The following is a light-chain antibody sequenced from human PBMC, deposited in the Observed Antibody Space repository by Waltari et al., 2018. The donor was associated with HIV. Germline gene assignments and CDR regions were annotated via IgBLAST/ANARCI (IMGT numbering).Light chain of an antibody. CDR1: NSNIGGNS. CDR3: AAWDDSRNGEVI. CDR2: SNN. J-gene: IGLJ2*01. V-gene: IGLV1-44*01. Sequence: QSVLTQPPSASGTPGQRVTISCSGRNSNIGGNSVTWYQQVPGTAPKLLIYSNNQRPSGVPDRFSGSKSGNSASLAISGLRSEDEADYYCAAWDDSRNGEVIFGGGTKLTVL.